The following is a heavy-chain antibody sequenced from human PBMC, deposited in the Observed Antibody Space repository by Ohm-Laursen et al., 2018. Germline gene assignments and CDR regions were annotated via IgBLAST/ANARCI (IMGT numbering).Heavy chain of an antibody. CDR3: ASFLLPYYYYTIGV. Sequence: SLRLSCTASGFTVSTTYMSWVRQAPGKGLEWVSYISNSGSTIYYADSVKGRFSISRDNAKNSLYLQMNSLRVEDTATYYCASFLLPYYYYTIGVWGQGTTVTVSS. CDR1: GFTVSTTY. J-gene: IGHJ6*02. D-gene: IGHD2-21*02. CDR2: ISNSGSTI. V-gene: IGHV3-11*01.